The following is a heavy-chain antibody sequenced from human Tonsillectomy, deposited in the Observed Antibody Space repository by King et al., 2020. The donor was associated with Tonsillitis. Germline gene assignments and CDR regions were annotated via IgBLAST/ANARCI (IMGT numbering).Heavy chain of an antibody. CDR2: IRYDGSYK. J-gene: IGHJ3*01. CDR3: AKDRGKGAFDL. V-gene: IGHV3-30*02. D-gene: IGHD3-10*01. Sequence: VQLVESGGGVVQPGGSLRLSCSASGLTFSIYGVHWVRQAPGKGLEWVGFIRYDGSYKFYADSVQGRFTISRDNSKNTLYLQMNSLRAEDTAVYSCAKDRGKGAFDLWGQGTMVSVSS. CDR1: GLTFSIYG.